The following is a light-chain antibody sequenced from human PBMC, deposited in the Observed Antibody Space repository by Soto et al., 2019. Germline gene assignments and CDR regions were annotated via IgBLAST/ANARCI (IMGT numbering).Light chain of an antibody. J-gene: IGLJ1*01. Sequence: QPASVSGSPGQSITISCTGTSSDVGAYDYVSWYQQHPGEVPKLMIFDVSDRPSGVSNRFSGSKSGNTASLTISGLQAEDEADYYCSSFTTSTSYVFGTGTKVTVL. CDR2: DVS. V-gene: IGLV2-14*03. CDR3: SSFTTSTSYV. CDR1: SSDVGAYDY.